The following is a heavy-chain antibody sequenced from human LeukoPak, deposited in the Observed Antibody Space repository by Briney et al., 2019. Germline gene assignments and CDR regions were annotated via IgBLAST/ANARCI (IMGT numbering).Heavy chain of an antibody. J-gene: IGHJ4*02. CDR3: ARLIYCTNGVCDGDY. D-gene: IGHD2-8*01. CDR2: INHSGST. V-gene: IGHV4-34*01. CDR1: GGSFSGYY. Sequence: PSETLSLTCAVYGGSFSGYYWSWIRQPPGKGLGWIVEINHSGSTNYNPSLKSRVTISVDTSKNQFSLKLSSVTAADTAVYYCARLIYCTNGVCDGDYWGQGTLVTVSS.